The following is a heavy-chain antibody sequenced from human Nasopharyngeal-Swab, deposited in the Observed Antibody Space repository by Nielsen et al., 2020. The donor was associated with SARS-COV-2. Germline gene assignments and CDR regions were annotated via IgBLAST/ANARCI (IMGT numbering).Heavy chain of an antibody. CDR3: ASTPRTYYYDSSGYPNPFDAFDI. CDR2: IYYSGST. Sequence: SETLSLTCTVSGGSTSSSSYYWGWIRQPPEKGLEWIGSIYYSGSTYYNPSLKSRVTISVDTSKNQFSLKLSSVTAADTAVYYCASTPRTYYYDSSGYPNPFDAFDIWGQGTMVTVSS. D-gene: IGHD3-22*01. J-gene: IGHJ3*02. V-gene: IGHV4-39*01. CDR1: GGSTSSSSYY.